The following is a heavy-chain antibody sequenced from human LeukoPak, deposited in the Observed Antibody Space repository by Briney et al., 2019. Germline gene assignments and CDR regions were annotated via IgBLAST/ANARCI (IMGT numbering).Heavy chain of an antibody. CDR3: VKDQVGGSRWYYFDY. Sequence: GGSLRLSCEASGFSFSTYAMSWVRQAPGKGLEWVSGISDSGGSTYSADSVQGRFTISRDNSKDTLYLQMNSLRAEDTAVYYCVKDQVGGSRWYYFDYWGQGALVTVSS. V-gene: IGHV3-23*01. CDR2: ISDSGGST. CDR1: GFSFSTYA. D-gene: IGHD6-13*01. J-gene: IGHJ4*02.